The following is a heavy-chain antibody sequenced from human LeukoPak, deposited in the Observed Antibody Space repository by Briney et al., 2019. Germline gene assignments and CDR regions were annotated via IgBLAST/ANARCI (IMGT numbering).Heavy chain of an antibody. Sequence: GGSLRLSCAASGFTFGAYWMNWVRQAPGKGLMWVSRINSDENSISYADSVKGRFSISRDNANDRLYLQMNSLRPEDTAVYYCVRGAPLDFWGQGIPVTVSS. V-gene: IGHV3-74*03. J-gene: IGHJ4*02. CDR1: GFTFGAYW. CDR3: VRGAPLDF. CDR2: INSDENSI.